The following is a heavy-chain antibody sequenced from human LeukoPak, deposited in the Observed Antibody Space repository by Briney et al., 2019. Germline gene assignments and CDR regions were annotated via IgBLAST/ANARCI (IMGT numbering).Heavy chain of an antibody. CDR1: GGSFSGYY. V-gene: IGHV4-34*01. J-gene: IGHJ6*02. D-gene: IGHD5-18*01. Sequence: SETLSLTCAVYGGSFSGYYWSWIRQPPGKGLEWIGEINHSGSTNYNPSLKSRVTMSVDTSKNQFSLKLSSVTAADTAVYYCARGGYSYGWYYYYGMDVWGQGTTVTVSS. CDR2: INHSGST. CDR3: ARGGYSYGWYYYYGMDV.